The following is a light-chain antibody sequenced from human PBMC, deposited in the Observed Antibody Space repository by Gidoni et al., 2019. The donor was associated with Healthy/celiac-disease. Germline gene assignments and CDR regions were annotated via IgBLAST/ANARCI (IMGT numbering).Light chain of an antibody. Sequence: EIVLTQSPATLSLSPGERATLSCRASQSVSSYLAWYQQKPGQAPRLLIYDASNRATGIPARFSGSGSGTDFTLTISSLEPEDFAVYYCQQPGGTFXQXTKLXIK. CDR2: DAS. J-gene: IGKJ2*01. CDR3: QQPGGT. V-gene: IGKV3-11*01. CDR1: QSVSSY.